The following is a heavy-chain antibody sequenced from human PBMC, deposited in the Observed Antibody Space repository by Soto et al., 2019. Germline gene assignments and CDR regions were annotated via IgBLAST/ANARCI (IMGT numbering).Heavy chain of an antibody. CDR2: ISSSSSYI. Sequence: EVQLVDSGGGLVKPGGSLRLSCAASGFTFTTYSMKWVRQAPGKGLEWVASISSSSSYIYLADSVRGRSTISRDNPKNSLYLQINSLRAEDTPVYYGASGYHGVNNWFDPWGQGTLVIVSS. CDR1: GFTFTTYS. V-gene: IGHV3-21*01. J-gene: IGHJ5*02. D-gene: IGHD6-25*01. CDR3: ASGYHGVNNWFDP.